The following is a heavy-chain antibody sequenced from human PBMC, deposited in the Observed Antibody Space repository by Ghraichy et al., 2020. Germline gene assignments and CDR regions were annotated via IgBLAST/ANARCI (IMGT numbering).Heavy chain of an antibody. CDR1: GGSISSYY. CDR3: ARGGRWLPDPVDY. Sequence: SETLSLTCTVSGGSISSYYWSWIRQPPGKGLEWIGYIYYSGSTNYNPSLKSRVTISVDTSKNQFSLKLSSVTAADTAVYYCARGGRWLPDPVDYWGQGTLVTVSS. CDR2: IYYSGST. J-gene: IGHJ4*02. V-gene: IGHV4-59*01. D-gene: IGHD5-24*01.